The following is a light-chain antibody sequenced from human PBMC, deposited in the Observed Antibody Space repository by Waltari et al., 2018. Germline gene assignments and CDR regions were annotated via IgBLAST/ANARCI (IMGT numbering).Light chain of an antibody. CDR1: SSDIGYYNL. CDR3: CSYAGSGTWV. J-gene: IGLJ3*02. V-gene: IGLV2-23*02. CDR2: EVT. Sequence: QSALTQPASVSGSPGQSITISCTGTSSDIGYYNLVSWYQHRPGKAPKVMIYEVTKRPSGVSNRFSGSKSGNTASLTISGVQAEDEGHYYCCSYAGSGTWVFGGGTKLTVL.